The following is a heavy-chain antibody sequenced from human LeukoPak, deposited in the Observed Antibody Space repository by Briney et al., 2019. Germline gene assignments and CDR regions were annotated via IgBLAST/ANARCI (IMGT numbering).Heavy chain of an antibody. J-gene: IGHJ4*02. V-gene: IGHV3-48*03. D-gene: IGHD5-12*01. CDR3: ARVYSGYDHSRFDY. Sequence: GGSLRLSCAASGFTFSSYEMNWVRQAPGKGLEWVSYISSSGSTIYYADSVEGRFTISRDNAKNSLYLQMNSLRAEDTAVYYCARVYSGYDHSRFDYWGQGTLVTVSS. CDR2: ISSSGSTI. CDR1: GFTFSSYE.